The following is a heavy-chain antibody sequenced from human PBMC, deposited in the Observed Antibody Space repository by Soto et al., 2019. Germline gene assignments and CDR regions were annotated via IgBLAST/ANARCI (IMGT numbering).Heavy chain of an antibody. Sequence: GGSLRLSCGASGFTFSRYGMHWVRQAPGKGLEWVAVISYDGSNKYYVDSVKGRFSISRDNSKNTLYLQMNSLRADDTAVYYCVGSYDSSGRYYYAMDVWGQGTTVTVSS. V-gene: IGHV3-30*03. CDR1: GFTFSRYG. D-gene: IGHD3-22*01. CDR3: VGSYDSSGRYYYAMDV. J-gene: IGHJ6*02. CDR2: ISYDGSNK.